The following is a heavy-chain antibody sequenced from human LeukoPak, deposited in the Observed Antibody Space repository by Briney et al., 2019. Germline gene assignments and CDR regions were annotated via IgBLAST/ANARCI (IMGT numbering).Heavy chain of an antibody. CDR2: INAGNGNT. J-gene: IGHJ4*02. Sequence: ASVKVSCKASGYTFTSYAMHWVRQAPGQRLEWMGWINAGNGNTKYSQEFQGRVTITRDTSASTAYMELSSLRSEDMAAYYCARGLLLKEEYYYDSSGYYFDYWGQGALVTVSS. D-gene: IGHD3-22*01. CDR3: ARGLLLKEEYYYDSSGYYFDY. CDR1: GYTFTSYA. V-gene: IGHV1-3*03.